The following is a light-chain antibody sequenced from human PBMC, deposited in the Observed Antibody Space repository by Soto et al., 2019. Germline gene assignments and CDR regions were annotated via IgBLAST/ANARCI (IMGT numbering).Light chain of an antibody. J-gene: IGLJ3*02. CDR2: GNS. Sequence: QSVLTQPPSVSGAPGQRVTISCTGSSSNIGAGYDVHWYQQLPGTAPKLLIYGNSNRPSGVPDRFSGSKSATSASLAITGLQAEDEAAYYCQSSDSSLTGWVFGGGTKLTVL. CDR1: SSNIGAGYD. V-gene: IGLV1-40*01. CDR3: QSSDSSLTGWV.